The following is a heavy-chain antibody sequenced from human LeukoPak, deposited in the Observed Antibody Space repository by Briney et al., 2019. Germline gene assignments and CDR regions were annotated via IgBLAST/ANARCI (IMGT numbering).Heavy chain of an antibody. CDR3: ARGFGFDCGGDCYSDY. CDR2: ISAYNGNT. Sequence: GASVKVPCKASGYTFTSYGISWVRQAPGQGLEWMGWISAYNGNTNCAQKLQGRVTMTTDTSTSTAYMELRSLRSDDTAVYYCARGFGFDCGGDCYSDYWGQGTLVTVSS. CDR1: GYTFTSYG. J-gene: IGHJ4*02. V-gene: IGHV1-18*01. D-gene: IGHD2-21*01.